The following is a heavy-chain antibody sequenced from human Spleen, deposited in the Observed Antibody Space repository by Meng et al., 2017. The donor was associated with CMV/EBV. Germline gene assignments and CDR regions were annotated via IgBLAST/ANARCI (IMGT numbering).Heavy chain of an antibody. CDR2: IIPIFGTA. V-gene: IGHV1-69*05. CDR3: ARVLYSSSDYYYYGMDV. CDR1: GGTFSSYA. D-gene: IGHD6-13*01. Sequence: SVKVSCKASGGTFSSYAISWVRQAPGQGLEWMGGIIPIFGTANYAQKFQGRVTITTDESTSTAYMELSSLRSEDTAVYYCARVLYSSSDYYYYGMDVWGQGTTVTVSS. J-gene: IGHJ6*02.